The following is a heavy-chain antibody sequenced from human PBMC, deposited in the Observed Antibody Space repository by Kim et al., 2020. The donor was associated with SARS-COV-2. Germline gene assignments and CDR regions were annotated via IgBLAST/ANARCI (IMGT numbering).Heavy chain of an antibody. V-gene: IGHV3-48*03. J-gene: IGHJ4*02. CDR3: ARVEINYYDSSGYYRDY. D-gene: IGHD3-22*01. CDR1: GFTFSSYE. CDR2: ISSSGSTI. Sequence: GGSLRLSCAASGFTFSSYEMNWVRQAPGKGLEWVSYISSSGSTIYYADSVKGRFTISRDNAKNSLYLQMNSLRAEDTAVYYCARVEINYYDSSGYYRDYWGQGTLVTVSS.